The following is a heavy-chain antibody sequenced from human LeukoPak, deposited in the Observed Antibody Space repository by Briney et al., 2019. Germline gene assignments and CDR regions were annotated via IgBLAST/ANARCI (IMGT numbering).Heavy chain of an antibody. Sequence: SQTLSLTCTVSGGSISSGGYYWSWIRQHPGKGLEWIGYIYYSGSTYYNPSLKSRVTISVDTSKNQFSLKLSSVTAADTAVYYCARGGGYYDSSGYPDYWGQGTLVTVSS. D-gene: IGHD3-22*01. CDR1: GGSISSGGYY. V-gene: IGHV4-31*03. J-gene: IGHJ4*02. CDR3: ARGGGYYDSSGYPDY. CDR2: IYYSGST.